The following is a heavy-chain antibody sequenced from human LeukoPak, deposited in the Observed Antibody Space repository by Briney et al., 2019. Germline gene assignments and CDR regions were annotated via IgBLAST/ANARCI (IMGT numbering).Heavy chain of an antibody. CDR1: GLIFSSYA. CDR3: AKDPLRGSLRGPVWFDP. V-gene: IGHV3-23*01. J-gene: IGHJ5*02. Sequence: GGSLRLSCEASGLIFSSYAMNWVRQVPGKGLEWVAVISGSGGSTYYADSVKGRFTISRDNSKNTLFLQMNSVRAEDTALYYCAKDPLRGSLRGPVWFDPWGQGTLVTVSS. CDR2: ISGSGGST. D-gene: IGHD3-10*01.